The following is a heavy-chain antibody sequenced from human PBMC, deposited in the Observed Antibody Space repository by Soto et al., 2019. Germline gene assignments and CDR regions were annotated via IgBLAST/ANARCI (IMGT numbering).Heavy chain of an antibody. CDR1: GYTFTSYG. J-gene: IGHJ3*02. D-gene: IGHD3-10*01. V-gene: IGHV1-18*01. Sequence: QVQLVQSGAEVKKPGASVKVSCKASGYTFTSYGISWVRQAPGQGLEWMGWSSAYNGNTNYAQKLQGRVTMTTDTVPGTSNRGRRRLGSADTAVYYCAGDRESVFGPPGAFDIWGRGTMVTVSS. CDR2: SSAYNGNT. CDR3: AGDRESVFGPPGAFDI.